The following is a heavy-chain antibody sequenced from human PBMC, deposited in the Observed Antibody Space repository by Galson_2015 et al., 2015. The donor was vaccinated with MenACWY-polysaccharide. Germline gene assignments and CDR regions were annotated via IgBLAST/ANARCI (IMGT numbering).Heavy chain of an antibody. CDR2: ISGSGGST. Sequence: LRLSCAASGFTFSHYAMRWVRQAPGKGLEWVSGISGSGGSTYYADSVKGRFTISRDNSKNTLYVQMNSLRAEDTAVYYCAKDQDLKGYCTSTSCKGAEYWGQGTLVTVYS. D-gene: IGHD2-2*01. V-gene: IGHV3-23*01. J-gene: IGHJ4*02. CDR1: GFTFSHYA. CDR3: AKDQDLKGYCTSTSCKGAEY.